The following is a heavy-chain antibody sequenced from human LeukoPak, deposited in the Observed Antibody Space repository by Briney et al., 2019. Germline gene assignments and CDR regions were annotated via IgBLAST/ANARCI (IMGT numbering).Heavy chain of an antibody. V-gene: IGHV4-30-4*01. D-gene: IGHD6-13*01. J-gene: IGHJ2*01. Sequence: PSQTLSLTCTVSGGSISSGDYYWTWIRQPPGRGLEWIGYFYYSGSTYYNPSLKSRFTISLDTSKNQFSLKLSSVTAADTAVYYCARDPADITAAVPLGYFDLWGRGTLVTVSS. CDR1: GGSISSGDYY. CDR3: ARDPADITAAVPLGYFDL. CDR2: FYYSGST.